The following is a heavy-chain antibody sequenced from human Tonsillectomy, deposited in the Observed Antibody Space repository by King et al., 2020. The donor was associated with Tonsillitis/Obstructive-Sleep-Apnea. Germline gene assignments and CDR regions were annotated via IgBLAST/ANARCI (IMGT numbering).Heavy chain of an antibody. CDR2: IDTNTGNP. J-gene: IGHJ3*02. Sequence: VQLVESGSELKKPGASVKVSCKASGYTFTNFAVIWVRQAPGQGLEWMGWIDTNTGNPTYAQGFTGRFVFSLDTSVSTAYLQISSLKAEDTAVDYCARGGIVDAFDIWGQGTMVTVSS. D-gene: IGHD2-15*01. V-gene: IGHV7-4-1*02. CDR3: ARGGIVDAFDI. CDR1: GYTFTNFA.